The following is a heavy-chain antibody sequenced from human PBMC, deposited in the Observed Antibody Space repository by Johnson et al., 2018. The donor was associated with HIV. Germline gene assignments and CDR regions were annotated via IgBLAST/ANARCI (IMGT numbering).Heavy chain of an antibody. Sequence: QVQLVESGGGLVKPGGSLRLSCTASGFTFSHYYMNWVRQAPGKGLEWISHISTSGTTIYYADSVKGRFTISRDNSKRSVFLQMNSLRAEDTAVYYCARESTPWGSDYVGYGLDIWGQGTVVTVSS. CDR2: ISTSGTTI. CDR1: GFTFSHYY. V-gene: IGHV3-11*04. CDR3: ARESTPWGSDYVGYGLDI. J-gene: IGHJ3*02. D-gene: IGHD4/OR15-4a*01.